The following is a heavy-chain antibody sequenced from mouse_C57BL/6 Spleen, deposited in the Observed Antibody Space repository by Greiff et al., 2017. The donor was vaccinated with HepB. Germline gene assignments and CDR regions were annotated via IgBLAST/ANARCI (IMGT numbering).Heavy chain of an antibody. CDR3: ARGVGDY. D-gene: IGHD1-3*01. Sequence: EVQLQESGPELVKPGASVKIPCKASGYTFTDYNMDWVKQSHGKSLEWIGDINPNNGGTIYNQKFKSKATLTVDKSSSTAYMELRSLTAEDTAVYDWARGVGDYWGQGTTLTVSS. J-gene: IGHJ2*01. CDR2: INPNNGGT. CDR1: GYTFTDYN. V-gene: IGHV1-18*01.